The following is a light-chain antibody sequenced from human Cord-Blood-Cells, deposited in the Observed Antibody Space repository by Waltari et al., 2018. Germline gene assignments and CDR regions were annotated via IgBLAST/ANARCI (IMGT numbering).Light chain of an antibody. CDR2: DAS. CDR3: QQRSNWLT. Sequence: EIVLTQSPATLSLSPGERATLSCRASQIVSSYLAWYQEKPAQAPRLLIYDASNRATGIPARFSGSGSGTDLTLTISSLEPEEFAVYYCQQRSNWLTFGGGTKVEIK. J-gene: IGKJ4*01. CDR1: QIVSSY. V-gene: IGKV3-11*01.